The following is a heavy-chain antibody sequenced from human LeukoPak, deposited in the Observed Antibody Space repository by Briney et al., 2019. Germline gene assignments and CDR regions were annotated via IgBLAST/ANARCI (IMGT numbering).Heavy chain of an antibody. CDR3: ARDLSLYCSGGSCYSLNY. Sequence: GGSLRLSCAAYEFTFSSYSINWVRQAPGKGPEWIAYISKSSDTIKYADSVAGRFTISRDNAKNSLYLQMNSLRDEDTAVYYCARDLSLYCSGGSCYSLNYWGQGTLVTVSS. V-gene: IGHV3-48*02. D-gene: IGHD2-15*01. J-gene: IGHJ4*02. CDR2: ISKSSDTI. CDR1: EFTFSSYS.